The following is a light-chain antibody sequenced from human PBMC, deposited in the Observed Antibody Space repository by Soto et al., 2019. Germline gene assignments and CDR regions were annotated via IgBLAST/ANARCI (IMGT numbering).Light chain of an antibody. CDR2: KAS. V-gene: IGKV1-5*03. Sequence: DIQMTQSPSTLSASVGDRVTVTCRASQGISTWLAWYQQKPGKAPNLLIYKASSLESGVPSRFSGSGSGTAFTLTISCLQPDDFATYYCQQYNSYPWTFGQGTRVEIK. CDR3: QQYNSYPWT. J-gene: IGKJ1*01. CDR1: QGISTW.